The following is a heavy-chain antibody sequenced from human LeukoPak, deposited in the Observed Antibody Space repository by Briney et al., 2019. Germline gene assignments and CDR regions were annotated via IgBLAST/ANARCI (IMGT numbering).Heavy chain of an antibody. CDR3: ARALVRGPYYWYFDL. D-gene: IGHD6-6*01. V-gene: IGHV4-59*01. CDR1: GVSISSYY. CDR2: IYFGGST. Sequence: PSETLSLTSTGSGVSISSYYWSWIRQPPGQEQECVGFIYFGGSTNSNPSLNSRATISVDTSNNPFILRLSLVTAATAAVYYCARALVRGPYYWYFDLWGRGTLVTVSS. J-gene: IGHJ2*01.